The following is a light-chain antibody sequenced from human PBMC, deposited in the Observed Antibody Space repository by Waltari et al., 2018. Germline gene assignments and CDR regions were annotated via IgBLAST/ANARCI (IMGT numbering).Light chain of an antibody. CDR2: GAS. Sequence: EIVLTQSPGTLSLSPGEGATLSCRASQSVSNNNLAWYQHTPGQAPRRLIYGASSRPTGIPDRFSASGSGTDFTLTISRLEPGDFAMYYCQQYGTSPGTFGQGTKVEIK. V-gene: IGKV3-20*01. CDR1: QSVSNNN. CDR3: QQYGTSPGT. J-gene: IGKJ1*01.